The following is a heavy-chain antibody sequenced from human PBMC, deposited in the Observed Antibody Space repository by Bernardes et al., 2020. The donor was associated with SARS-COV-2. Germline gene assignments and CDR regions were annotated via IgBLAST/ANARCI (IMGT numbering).Heavy chain of an antibody. CDR3: ARRQGWTDAFDI. CDR2: ISYTGST. Sequence: SEPLSLTCTVSGGSISSSSHYWGWLLQPPGKRLEWIANISYTGSTFYNPSLRSRVTISVDTSKNQFSLKLNSVTAADTAVYFCARRQGWTDAFDIWGQGTMVTVSS. J-gene: IGHJ3*02. CDR1: GGSISSSSHY. D-gene: IGHD2-15*01. V-gene: IGHV4-39*01.